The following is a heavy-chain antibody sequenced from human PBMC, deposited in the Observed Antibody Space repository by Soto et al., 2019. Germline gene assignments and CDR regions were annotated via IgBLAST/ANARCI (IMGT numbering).Heavy chain of an antibody. J-gene: IGHJ4*02. D-gene: IGHD3-16*01. CDR3: ERAGLDRGGGDYFEH. CDR2: MWFDGSSE. CDR1: GFTFNNYV. V-gene: IGHV3-33*01. Sequence: QVQLVESGGGVVQPGRSLRLSCAASGFTFNNYVIHWVRQSPGQGLEWVAHMWFDGSSEGYAYSVKGRFTMSRDNFKNTLDLKMSNMRVEDTDVYYCERAGLDRGGGDYFEHWGPGTLVTVSS.